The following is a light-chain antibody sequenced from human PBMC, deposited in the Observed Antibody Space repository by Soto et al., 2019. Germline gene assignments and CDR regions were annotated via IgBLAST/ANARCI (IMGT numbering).Light chain of an antibody. CDR3: CSYGGNNTVI. Sequence: QSALTQPASVSGSRGQSITISCTGTRSNVGSYNLVSWYRQYPGKAPELIIYEVSQRPSTFFNRFSGSKSGNTASLTVSGLQSDDEADYFCCSYGGNNTVIFGGGTQLTVL. J-gene: IGLJ2*01. CDR1: RSNVGSYNL. CDR2: EVS. V-gene: IGLV2-23*02.